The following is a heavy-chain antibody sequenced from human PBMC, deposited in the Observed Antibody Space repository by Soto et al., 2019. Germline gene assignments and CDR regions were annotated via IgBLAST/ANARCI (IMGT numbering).Heavy chain of an antibody. V-gene: IGHV3-30*03. Sequence: QVQLVESGGGVVQPGRSLRLSCAASGFTFSSYGMHWVRQAPGKGLEWVAVISYDGSNKYYADSVKGRFTISRDNSKNTLYLQMNSLRAEDTAVYYCARSGGGDPFDYWGQGTLVTVSS. CDR1: GFTFSSYG. D-gene: IGHD2-21*02. CDR3: ARSGGGDPFDY. CDR2: ISYDGSNK. J-gene: IGHJ4*02.